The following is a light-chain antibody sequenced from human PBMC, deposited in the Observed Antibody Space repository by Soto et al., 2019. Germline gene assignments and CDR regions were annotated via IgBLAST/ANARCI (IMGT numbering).Light chain of an antibody. J-gene: IGLJ1*01. CDR1: NIGSKS. V-gene: IGLV3-21*02. Sequence: SYVLTQPPSVSVAPGQTAMITCGGNNIGSKSVHWYQQKAGQAPVLVVYDDTDRPSGIPERFSGSNSGNTATLTISGLRSEDEADYYCAAWDDSLSGFYVFGTGTKLTVL. CDR2: DDT. CDR3: AAWDDSLSGFYV.